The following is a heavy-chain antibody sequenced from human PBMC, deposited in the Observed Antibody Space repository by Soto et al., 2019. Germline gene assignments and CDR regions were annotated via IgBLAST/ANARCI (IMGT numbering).Heavy chain of an antibody. CDR2: ISSGDSYT. D-gene: IGHD3-10*01. V-gene: IGHV3-11*03. Sequence: GGSLRLSCAASGITFSDSYMTWIRQAPGKGLEWVSYISSGDSYTNYADSVKGRFTISRDNAKNSLYLQMTSLRAEDTAVYYCAKIFMVRGVPNWFDPWGQGTLVTVSS. CDR1: GITFSDSY. J-gene: IGHJ5*02. CDR3: AKIFMVRGVPNWFDP.